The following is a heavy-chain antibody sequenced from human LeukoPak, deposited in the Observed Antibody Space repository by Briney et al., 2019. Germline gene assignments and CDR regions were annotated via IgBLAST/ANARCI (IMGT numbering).Heavy chain of an antibody. J-gene: IGHJ4*02. D-gene: IGHD3-10*01. CDR3: AREGYYGSGSPPSLYFDY. V-gene: IGHV3-30-3*01. Sequence: GGSLRLSCAASGFTFRNYVIHWVRQAPGKGLEWVAVTSSDLNVKLYADSVKGRFTLSRDNSRSTLYLQMNSLRPEDTAIYYCAREGYYGSGSPPSLYFDYWGQGTLVTVSS. CDR2: TSSDLNVK. CDR1: GFTFRNYV.